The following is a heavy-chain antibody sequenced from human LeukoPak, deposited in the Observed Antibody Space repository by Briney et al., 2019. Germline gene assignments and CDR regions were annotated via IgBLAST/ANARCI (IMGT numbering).Heavy chain of an antibody. Sequence: GGSLRLSCVGSGFTFSGNSMNWVRHAPGRGLEWVSHISASSTIIHYADSVKGRVTISRDNAKNSVFLQMNRLRVEDTAVYYCTTSRHSSSWYYNDYWGQGILVTVS. CDR3: TTSRHSSSWYYNDY. D-gene: IGHD6-13*01. V-gene: IGHV3-48*01. J-gene: IGHJ4*02. CDR2: ISASSTII. CDR1: GFTFSGNS.